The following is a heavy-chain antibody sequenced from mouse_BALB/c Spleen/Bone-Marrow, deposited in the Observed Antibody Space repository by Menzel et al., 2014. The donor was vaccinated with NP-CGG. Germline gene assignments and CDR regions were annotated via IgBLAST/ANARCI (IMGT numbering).Heavy chain of an antibody. D-gene: IGHD2-13*01. CDR3: ARAPPYDFYAMDY. V-gene: IGHV5-4*02. CDR1: GFTFSDYY. J-gene: IGHJ4*01. CDR2: ISDGVSYA. Sequence: VQLKESGGGLVKPGGSLKLSCAASGFTFSDYYMFWVRQTPEKRPEWVATISDGVSYAYYPDSVKGRFTISRDNARNNLYLQMSSLKSEDTAMYYCARAPPYDFYAMDYWGQGTSVTVSS.